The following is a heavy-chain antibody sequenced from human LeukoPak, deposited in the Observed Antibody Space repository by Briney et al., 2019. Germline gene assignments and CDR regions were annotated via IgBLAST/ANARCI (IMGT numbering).Heavy chain of an antibody. Sequence: ASVKVSCKASGYTFTGYYMHWVRQAPGQGLEWMGWINPNSGGTNYAQKFQGRVTMTRDTSISTAHMELSRLRSDDTAVYYCARDSSSRKNNWFDPWGQGTLVTVSS. CDR1: GYTFTGYY. CDR2: INPNSGGT. V-gene: IGHV1-2*02. CDR3: ARDSSSRKNNWFDP. D-gene: IGHD6-13*01. J-gene: IGHJ5*02.